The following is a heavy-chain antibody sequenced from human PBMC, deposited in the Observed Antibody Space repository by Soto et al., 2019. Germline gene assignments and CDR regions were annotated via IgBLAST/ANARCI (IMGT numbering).Heavy chain of an antibody. D-gene: IGHD3-22*01. CDR3: ARRYYYDSSGEEGFDY. CDR2: ISAYNGNT. V-gene: IGHV1-18*01. Sequence: QVQLVQSGAEVKKPGASVKVSCKASGYTFTSYGISWVRQAPGQGLEWMGWISAYNGNTNYAQKLQGRVTMTTDTSTSTAYMELRSLRSDDTAVFYCARRYYYDSSGEEGFDYWGQGTLVTVSS. J-gene: IGHJ4*02. CDR1: GYTFTSYG.